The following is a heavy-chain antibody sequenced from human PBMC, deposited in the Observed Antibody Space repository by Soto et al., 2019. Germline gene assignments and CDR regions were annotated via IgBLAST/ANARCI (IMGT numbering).Heavy chain of an antibody. J-gene: IGHJ6*02. CDR3: AGDFGTCGGDCYGRYYYYGMDV. CDR2: IKQDGSEK. CDR1: GFTFSSYW. Sequence: GGSLRLSCAASGFTFSSYWMSWVRQAPGKGLEWVANIKQDGSEKYYVDSVKGRFTISRDNAKNSLYLQMNSLRAEDTAVYYCAGDFGTCGGDCYGRYYYYGMDVWGQGTTVTVSS. V-gene: IGHV3-7*03. D-gene: IGHD2-21*02.